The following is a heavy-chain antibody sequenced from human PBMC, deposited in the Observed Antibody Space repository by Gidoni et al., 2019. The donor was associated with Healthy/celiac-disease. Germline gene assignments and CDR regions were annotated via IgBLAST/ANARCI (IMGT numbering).Heavy chain of an antibody. J-gene: IGHJ4*02. CDR1: GYTFPSYG. CDR3: ARDPTEIVGATRRYFDY. Sequence: QVQLVQSGAEVKKPGASVKVSCKASGYTFPSYGISWVRQAPGQGLEWMGWISAYNGNTNYAQKLQGRVTMTTDTFTSTAYMELRSLRSDDTAVYYCARDPTEIVGATRRYFDYWGQGTLVTVSS. D-gene: IGHD1-26*01. V-gene: IGHV1-18*01. CDR2: ISAYNGNT.